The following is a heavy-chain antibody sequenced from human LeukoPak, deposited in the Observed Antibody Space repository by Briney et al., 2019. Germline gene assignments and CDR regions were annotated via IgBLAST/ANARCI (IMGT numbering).Heavy chain of an antibody. CDR2: IYHSGST. J-gene: IGHJ4*02. V-gene: IGHV4-30-2*01. D-gene: IGHD3-22*01. Sequence: SQTLSLTCAVSGGSISSGGYSWSWIRQPPGKGLEWIGYIYHSGSTYYNPSLKSRVTISVDRSKSQFSLKLSSVTAADTAVYYCARQGASYYYDSSGYYPFDYWGQGTLVTVSS. CDR1: GGSISSGGYS. CDR3: ARQGASYYYDSSGYYPFDY.